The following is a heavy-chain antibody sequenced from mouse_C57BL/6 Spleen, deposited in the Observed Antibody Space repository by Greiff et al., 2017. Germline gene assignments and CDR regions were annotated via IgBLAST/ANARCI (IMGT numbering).Heavy chain of an antibody. CDR3: AKGIYYDYDGVAY. Sequence: EVQLQESGPELVKPGASVKMSCKASGYTFTDYNMHWVKQSHGKSLEWIGYINPNNGGTSYNQKFKGKATLTVNKSSSTAYMELRSLTSEDSAVYYCAKGIYYDYDGVAYWGQGTLVTVSA. CDR1: GYTFTDYN. V-gene: IGHV1-22*01. CDR2: INPNNGGT. J-gene: IGHJ3*01. D-gene: IGHD2-4*01.